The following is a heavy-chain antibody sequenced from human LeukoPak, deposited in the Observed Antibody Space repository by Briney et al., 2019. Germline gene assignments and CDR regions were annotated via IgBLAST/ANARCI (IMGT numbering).Heavy chain of an antibody. Sequence: GGSLRLSCAASGFMFSSNWMSWVRLAPGKGLEWVANIKEDGTETYYVDSVKGRFTISRDNAKNSLYLQMNSLRVEDTAVYYCVKEGRSLQTYWGQGTLVTVSS. V-gene: IGHV3-7*03. CDR1: GFMFSSNW. J-gene: IGHJ4*02. CDR3: VKEGRSLQTY. D-gene: IGHD5-24*01. CDR2: IKEDGTET.